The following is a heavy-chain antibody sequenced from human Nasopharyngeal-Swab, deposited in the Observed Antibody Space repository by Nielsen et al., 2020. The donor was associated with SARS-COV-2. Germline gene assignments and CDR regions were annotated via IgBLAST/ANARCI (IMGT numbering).Heavy chain of an antibody. CDR1: GGSVSGYF. J-gene: IGHJ6*01. V-gene: IGHV4-4*07. CDR2: VYTSGST. Sequence: GSLRLSCSVSGGSVSGYFLSWIRQPAGEGLEWIGRVYTSGSTNYNPSLKSRVTISIDMSKNQFSLELRSVTAADTAFYYCARSGTTKYGLDVWGQGTTVIVSS. CDR3: ARSGTTKYGLDV. D-gene: IGHD1-1*01.